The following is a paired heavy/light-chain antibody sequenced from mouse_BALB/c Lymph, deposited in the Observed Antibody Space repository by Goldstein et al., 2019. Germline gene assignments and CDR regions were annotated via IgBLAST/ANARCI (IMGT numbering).Heavy chain of an antibody. J-gene: IGHJ3*01. V-gene: IGHV1-5*01. CDR2: IYPGNSDT. CDR1: GYTFTSYW. CDR3: ARWYYDPFAY. D-gene: IGHD2-4*01. Sequence: EVQLQQSGTVLARPGASVKMSCKASGYTFTSYWMHWVKQRPGQGLEWIGAIYPGNSDTSYNQKFKGKATLTVDKSSSTAFMELNSLTSEESAVYYGARWYYDPFAYWGQGTLVTVSA.
Light chain of an antibody. CDR2: YAS. J-gene: IGKJ4*01. Sequence: DIVMTQSPATLSVTPGDRVSLSCRASQSISDYLHWYQQKSHESPRLLIKYASQSISGIPSRFSGSGSGSDFTLSINSVEPEDVGVYYCQNGHSFPFTFGSGTKLEIK. CDR1: QSISDY. CDR3: QNGHSFPFT. V-gene: IGKV5-39*01.